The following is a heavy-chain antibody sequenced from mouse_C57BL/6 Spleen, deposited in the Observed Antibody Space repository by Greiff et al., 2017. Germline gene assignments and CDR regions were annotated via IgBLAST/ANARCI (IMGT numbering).Heavy chain of an antibody. Sequence: QVQLKESGAELAKPGASVKLSCKASGYTFTSYWMHWVKQRPGQGLEWIGYINPSSGYTKYNQKFKDKATLTADKSSSTAYMQLSSLTYEDSAVYYCARSRYGYDGFSYWYFDVWGTGTTVTVSS. V-gene: IGHV1-7*01. D-gene: IGHD2-3*01. CDR3: ARSRYGYDGFSYWYFDV. CDR2: INPSSGYT. CDR1: GYTFTSYW. J-gene: IGHJ1*03.